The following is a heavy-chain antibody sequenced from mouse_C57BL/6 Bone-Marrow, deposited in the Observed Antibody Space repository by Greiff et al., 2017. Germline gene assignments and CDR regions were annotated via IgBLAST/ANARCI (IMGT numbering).Heavy chain of an antibody. CDR2: ISDGGSYT. J-gene: IGHJ2*01. CDR3: ARDRINGNLFDY. Sequence: EVQGVESGGGLVKPGGSLKLSCAASGFTFSSYAMSWVRQTPEKRLEWVATISDGGSYTYYPDNVTGRFTIARDNAKNNLYLQMSHLKSEDTAMYYCARDRINGNLFDYWGQGTTRTVSS. V-gene: IGHV5-4*01. CDR1: GFTFSSYA. D-gene: IGHD2-1*01.